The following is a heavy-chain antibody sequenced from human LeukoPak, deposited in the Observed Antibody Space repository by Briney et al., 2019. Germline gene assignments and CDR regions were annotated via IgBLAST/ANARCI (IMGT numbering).Heavy chain of an antibody. CDR1: GDSISSSY. Sequence: KPSETLSLTCTVSGDSISSSYWSWIRQPPGKRLEWIGYIYYTGSTNYNPSLKSRVTISVDTSKNQFSLKLSSVTAADTAVYYCARHYSIFGVVIHFDYWGQGTLVTVSS. J-gene: IGHJ4*02. CDR3: ARHYSIFGVVIHFDY. D-gene: IGHD3-3*01. CDR2: IYYTGST. V-gene: IGHV4-59*08.